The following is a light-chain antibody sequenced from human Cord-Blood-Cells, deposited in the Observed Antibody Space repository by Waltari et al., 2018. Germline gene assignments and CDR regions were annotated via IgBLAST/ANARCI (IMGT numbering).Light chain of an antibody. J-gene: IGLJ3*02. CDR2: EGS. CDR3: CSYAGISTWV. V-gene: IGLV2-23*01. Sequence: QSALTQPASVSGSPGQSITISCTGTSSDVGSYNLVSWYQQHPGKAPKLMIYEGSKRASGVSIRFSGSKSGNTASLTISGLQAEDAADYYCCSYAGISTWVFGGGTKLTVL. CDR1: SSDVGSYNL.